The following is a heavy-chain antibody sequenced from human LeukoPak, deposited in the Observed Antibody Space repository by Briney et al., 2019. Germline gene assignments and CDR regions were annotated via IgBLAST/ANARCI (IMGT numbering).Heavy chain of an antibody. CDR1: GSIFNVYY. J-gene: IGHJ4*02. CDR3: ARENWYYDH. CDR2: ISPDGGVT. Sequence: ASVKVSCKSYGSIFNVYYMHWVRQVPGQGLEWMGWISPDGGVTNYAQKFQGRVTLTRDSATTTDYMELSRLTSDDTAVYYCARENWYYDHWGQGTLVTVPS. V-gene: IGHV1-2*02.